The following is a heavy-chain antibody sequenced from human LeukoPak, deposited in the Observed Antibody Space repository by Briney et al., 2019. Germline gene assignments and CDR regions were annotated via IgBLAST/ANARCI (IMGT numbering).Heavy chain of an antibody. V-gene: IGHV3-23*01. D-gene: IGHD6-19*01. CDR1: GFTFSSYA. J-gene: IGHJ4*02. CDR3: TKRGLPSKYSSGWPRDYYFDY. CDR2: ISGSGGST. Sequence: TGGSLRLSCAASGFTFSSYAMSWVRQAPGKGLEWVSAISGSGGSTYYADSVKGRFTISRDNSKNTLYLQMNSLRAEDTDVYYCTKRGLPSKYSSGWPRDYYFDYWGQGTLVTVSS.